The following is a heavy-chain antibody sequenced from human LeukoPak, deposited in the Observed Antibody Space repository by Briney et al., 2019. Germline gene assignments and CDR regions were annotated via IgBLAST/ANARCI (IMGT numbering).Heavy chain of an antibody. D-gene: IGHD3-9*01. J-gene: IGHJ4*02. Sequence: SQTLSLTCTVSGGSISSGSYYWSWIRQHPGKGLEWIGYIYYSGSTYYNPSLKSRVTISVDTSKNQFSLKLSSVTAADTAVYYCARGVDILTGLRYYFDYWGQGTLVTVSS. CDR2: IYYSGST. V-gene: IGHV4-31*03. CDR1: GGSISSGSYY. CDR3: ARGVDILTGLRYYFDY.